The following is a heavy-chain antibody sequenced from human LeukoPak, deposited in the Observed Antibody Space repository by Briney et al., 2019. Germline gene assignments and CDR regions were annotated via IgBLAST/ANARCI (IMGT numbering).Heavy chain of an antibody. CDR1: GGTFSSYA. D-gene: IGHD1-1*01. CDR3: ARGGTTGGGAYFDY. J-gene: IGHJ4*02. Sequence: GSSVKVSCKASGGTFSSYAISWVRQAPGQGLEWMGGIIPIFGTANYAQKFQGRVTITADESTSTAYMELSSLRAEDTAVYYWARGGTTGGGAYFDYWGQGTLVTVSS. CDR2: IIPIFGTA. V-gene: IGHV1-69*01.